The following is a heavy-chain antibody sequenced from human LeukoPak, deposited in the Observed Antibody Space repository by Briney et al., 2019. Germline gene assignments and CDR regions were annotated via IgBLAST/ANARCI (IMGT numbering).Heavy chain of an antibody. CDR2: IYTSGST. V-gene: IGHV4-61*02. CDR3: ASLSPGATLSY. J-gene: IGHJ4*02. D-gene: IGHD1-14*01. Sequence: SETLSLTCTVSGGSISSSSYYWSWIRQPAGKGLEWIGRIYTSGSTNYNPSLKSRVTISVDTSKNQFSLKLSSVTAADTAVYYCASLSPGATLSYWGQGTLVTVSS. CDR1: GGSISSSSYY.